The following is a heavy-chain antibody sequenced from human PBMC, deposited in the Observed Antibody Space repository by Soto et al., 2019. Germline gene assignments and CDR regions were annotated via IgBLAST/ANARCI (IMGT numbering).Heavy chain of an antibody. CDR2: LIPIYDEP. V-gene: IGHV1-69*06. CDR3: ARVRDPHLDHYGLDV. Sequence: QVQLVQSGAEVKNPGSSVRVCCKTSGFTFNVYGIHWVRQAPGQGLEWMEGLIPIYDEPNYAQKFQGRVTMTADKSTATVYLELNSLRSEDTAVYFCARVRDPHLDHYGLDVWGQETTVTVSS. J-gene: IGHJ6*02. CDR1: GFTFNVYG.